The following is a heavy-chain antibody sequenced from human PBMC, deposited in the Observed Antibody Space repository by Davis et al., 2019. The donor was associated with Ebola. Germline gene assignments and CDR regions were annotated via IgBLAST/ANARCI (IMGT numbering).Heavy chain of an antibody. CDR2: ISSNGGST. CDR1: GFTFSSYA. D-gene: IGHD2-21*02. V-gene: IGHV3-64*01. J-gene: IGHJ3*02. CDR3: ARERGGDCGGDCYYHDAFDI. Sequence: GESLKISCAASGFTFSSYAMHWVRQAPGKGLEYVSAISSNGGSTYYANSVKGRFTISRDNSKNTLYHQMGSLRAEDMAVYYCARERGGDCGGDCYYHDAFDIWGQGTMVTVSS.